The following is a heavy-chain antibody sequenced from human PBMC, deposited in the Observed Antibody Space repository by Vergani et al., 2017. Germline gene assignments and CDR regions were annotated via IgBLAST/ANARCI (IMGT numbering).Heavy chain of an antibody. V-gene: IGHV4-34*01. CDR2: INHSGST. J-gene: IGHJ3*02. D-gene: IGHD3-16*01. CDR1: GGSFSGYY. Sequence: QVQLQQWGAGLLKPSETLSLTCAVYGGSFSGYYWSWIRQPPGKGLEWIGEINHSGSTNYNPSLKSRVTISVDTSKNQFSLKLSSVTAADTAVYYCARGLVRGRKSRAFDIWGQGTRVTVSS. CDR3: ARGLVRGRKSRAFDI.